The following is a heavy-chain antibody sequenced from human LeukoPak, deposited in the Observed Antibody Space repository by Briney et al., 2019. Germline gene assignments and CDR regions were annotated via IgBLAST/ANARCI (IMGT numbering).Heavy chain of an antibody. Sequence: SVKVSCKASGGTCSSYAISWVRQAPGQGLEWMAGIIPIFGTANYAQKFQGRVTITTDESTSTAYMELSSLRSEDTAVYYCARGTGGRYNDYWGQGTLVTVSS. V-gene: IGHV1-69*05. J-gene: IGHJ4*02. CDR1: GGTCSSYA. CDR3: ARGTGGRYNDY. D-gene: IGHD5-24*01. CDR2: IIPIFGTA.